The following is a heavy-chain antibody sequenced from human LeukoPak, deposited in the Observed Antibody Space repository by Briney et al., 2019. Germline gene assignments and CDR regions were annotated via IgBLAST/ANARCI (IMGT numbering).Heavy chain of an antibody. Sequence: PGRSLRLSCAASGFTFSSYGMHWVRQAPGKGLEWVSSISSSSSYIYYADSVKGRFTISRDNAKNSLYLQMNSLRAEDTAVYYCARDARPIAAAAPYYYYGMDVWGKGTTVTVSS. CDR2: ISSSSSYI. CDR1: GFTFSSYG. CDR3: ARDARPIAAAAPYYYYGMDV. J-gene: IGHJ6*04. D-gene: IGHD6-13*01. V-gene: IGHV3-21*01.